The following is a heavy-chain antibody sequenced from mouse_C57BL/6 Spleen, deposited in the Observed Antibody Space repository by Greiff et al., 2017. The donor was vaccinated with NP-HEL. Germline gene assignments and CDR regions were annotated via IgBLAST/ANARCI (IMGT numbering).Heavy chain of an antibody. Sequence: VQLQQPGAELVKPGASVKLSCKASGYTFTSYWMHWVKQRPGQGLEWIGMIHPNSGSTKYNEKFKSKATLTVDKSSSTAYMQLSSLTSEDSAVYYCARDDYYAMDYWGQGTSVTVSS. CDR2: IHPNSGST. CDR1: GYTFTSYW. V-gene: IGHV1-64*01. CDR3: ARDDYYAMDY. J-gene: IGHJ4*01.